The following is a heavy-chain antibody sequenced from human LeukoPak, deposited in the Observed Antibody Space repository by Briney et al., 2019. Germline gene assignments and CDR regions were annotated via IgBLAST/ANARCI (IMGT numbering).Heavy chain of an antibody. V-gene: IGHV1-18*01. CDR3: ARVRPSGLVFPAPKSPPSPP. CDR2: ISAYNGNT. Sequence: ASVKVSCKASGYTFTSYGISWVRQAPGQGLEWMGWISAYNGNTNYAQKLQGRVTMTTDTSTSTAYMELRSLRSDDTAVYYCARVRPSGLVFPAPKSPPSPPWAREPRVPVPS. D-gene: IGHD2-2*01. CDR1: GYTFTSYG. J-gene: IGHJ5*02.